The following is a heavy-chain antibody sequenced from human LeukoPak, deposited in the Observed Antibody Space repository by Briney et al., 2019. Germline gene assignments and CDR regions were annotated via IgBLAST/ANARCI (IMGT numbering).Heavy chain of an antibody. D-gene: IGHD3-3*01. J-gene: IGHJ4*02. Sequence: GRSLRLSCAASGFTFSTYAVHWVHQAPGKGLEWVAVISYDGSNKYYADSVKGRFTISRDNSKNTLSLQMNSLRAEDTAVYYCARDHYGFWSGFFYWGQGTLVTVSS. V-gene: IGHV3-30*04. CDR2: ISYDGSNK. CDR3: ARDHYGFWSGFFY. CDR1: GFTFSTYA.